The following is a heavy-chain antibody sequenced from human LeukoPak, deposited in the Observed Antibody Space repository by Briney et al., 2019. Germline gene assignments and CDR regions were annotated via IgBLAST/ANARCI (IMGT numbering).Heavy chain of an antibody. V-gene: IGHV3-23*01. CDR3: AKRSGEGSYFDY. CDR1: GFTFNTYA. CDR2: ISGSGGST. Sequence: GGSLRLSCAASGFTFNTYAMSWVRQAPGKGLEWVSAISGSGGSTYYADSVKGRFTISRDNSKNTLYLQMNSLRAEDTAVYYCAKRSGEGSYFDYWGQGTLVTVSS. D-gene: IGHD7-27*01. J-gene: IGHJ4*02.